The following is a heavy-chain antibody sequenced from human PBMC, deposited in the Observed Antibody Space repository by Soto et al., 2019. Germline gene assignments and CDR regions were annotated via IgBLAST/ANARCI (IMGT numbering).Heavy chain of an antibody. CDR3: ATSYDSSGYTLDY. Sequence: SETLSLTCTVSGGSISSGGYYWSWIRQHPGKGLEWIGYIYYSGSTYYNPSLKSRGSISIDMSKNQFYLNLSSVTAADTAVYYCATSYDSSGYTLDYWGQGTLVTVSS. D-gene: IGHD3-22*01. J-gene: IGHJ4*02. CDR2: IYYSGST. V-gene: IGHV4-31*03. CDR1: GGSISSGGYY.